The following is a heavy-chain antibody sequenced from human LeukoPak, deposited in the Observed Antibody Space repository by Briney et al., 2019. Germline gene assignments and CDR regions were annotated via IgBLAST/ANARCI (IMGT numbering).Heavy chain of an antibody. J-gene: IGHJ4*02. D-gene: IGHD5-18*01. V-gene: IGHV4-39*01. CDR1: GGSISSSSYY. Sequence: PSETLSLTCTVSGGSISSSSYYRGWIRQPPGKGLEWIGSIYYSGSTYYNPSLKSRVTISVDTSKNQFSLKLSSVTAADTAVYYCASPSGYGFYYFDYWGQGTLVTVSS. CDR2: IYYSGST. CDR3: ASPSGYGFYYFDY.